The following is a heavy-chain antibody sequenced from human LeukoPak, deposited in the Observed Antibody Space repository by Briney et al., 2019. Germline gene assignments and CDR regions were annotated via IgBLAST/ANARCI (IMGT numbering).Heavy chain of an antibody. CDR3: ARWGYDFWSGYYTVRGFDP. J-gene: IGHJ5*02. D-gene: IGHD3-3*01. CDR1: GGSISSGDYY. V-gene: IGHV4-61*02. Sequence: SETLSLTCTVSGGSISSGDYYWSWIRQPAGKGLEWIGRIYTSGSTNYNPSLKSRVTISVDTSKNQFSLKLSSVTAADTAVYYCARWGYDFWSGYYTVRGFDPWGQGTLVTVSS. CDR2: IYTSGST.